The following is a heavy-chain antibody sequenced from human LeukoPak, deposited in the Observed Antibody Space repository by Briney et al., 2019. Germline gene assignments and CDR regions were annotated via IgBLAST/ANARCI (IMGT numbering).Heavy chain of an antibody. V-gene: IGHV4-38-2*02. J-gene: IGHJ5*02. CDR2: MYYTGST. CDR3: ARKAPKKGWFDP. CDR1: GYSLSSGFY. Sequence: PSETLSLTCTVSGYSLSSGFYWGWIRQPPGKGLEWIGYMYYTGSTNYSPSLKSRVTISIDMSRNQFSLKLSSVTAADTAVYYCARKAPKKGWFDPWGQGTLVTVSS.